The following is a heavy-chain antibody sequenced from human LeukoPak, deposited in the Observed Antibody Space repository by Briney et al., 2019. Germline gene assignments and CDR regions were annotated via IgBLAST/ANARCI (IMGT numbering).Heavy chain of an antibody. CDR1: GFTFSSYG. J-gene: IGHJ4*02. Sequence: GGSLRLSCAASGFTFSSYGMHWVRQAPGKGLEWVAFIRYDGSNKYYADSVKGRFTISRDNSKNTLYLQMNSLRAEDTAVCYCAILTGSPNHLKLDDNWGQGTLVTVSS. CDR3: AILTGSPNHLKLDDN. V-gene: IGHV3-30*02. D-gene: IGHD3-9*01. CDR2: IRYDGSNK.